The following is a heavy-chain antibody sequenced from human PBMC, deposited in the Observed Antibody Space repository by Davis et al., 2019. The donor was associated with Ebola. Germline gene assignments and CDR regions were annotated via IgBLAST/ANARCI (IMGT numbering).Heavy chain of an antibody. J-gene: IGHJ3*02. Sequence: MPGGSLRLSCAVYGGSFSGYYWSWIRQPPGKGLEWIGEINHSGSTNYNPSLKSRVTISVDTSKNQFSLKLSSVTAADTAVYYCATGSERYYYGSGSYYDAFDIWGQGTMVTVSS. CDR1: GGSFSGYY. CDR2: INHSGST. D-gene: IGHD3-10*01. CDR3: ATGSERYYYGSGSYYDAFDI. V-gene: IGHV4-34*01.